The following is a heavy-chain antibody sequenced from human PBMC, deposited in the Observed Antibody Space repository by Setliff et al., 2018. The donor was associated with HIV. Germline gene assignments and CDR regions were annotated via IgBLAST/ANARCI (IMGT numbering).Heavy chain of an antibody. CDR2: TRNKANGYIT. J-gene: IGHJ4*02. Sequence: PGGSLRLSCAASGFTFSSYWMSWVRQAPGKGLEWVGRTRNKANGYITEYGASVQGRFTISRDNSKDSLSLQMNNLKAEDTAVYYCVRAAAGLDIWSQGIRVTVSS. V-gene: IGHV3-72*01. CDR1: GFTFSSYW. CDR3: VRAAAGLDI.